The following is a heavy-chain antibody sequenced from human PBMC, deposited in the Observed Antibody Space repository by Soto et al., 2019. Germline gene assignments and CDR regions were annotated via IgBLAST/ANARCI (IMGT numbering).Heavy chain of an antibody. J-gene: IGHJ6*02. CDR2: IYYSGST. V-gene: IGHV4-59*01. D-gene: IGHD3-9*01. CDR3: ARGADYDILTGYYYYYYGMDV. CDR1: GGSISSYY. Sequence: SETLSLPCTVSGGSISSYYWSWIRQPPGKGLEWIGYIYYSGSTNYNPSLKSRVTISVDTSKNQCSLKLSSVTAADTAVYYCARGADYDILTGYYYYYYGMDVWGQGTTVTVSS.